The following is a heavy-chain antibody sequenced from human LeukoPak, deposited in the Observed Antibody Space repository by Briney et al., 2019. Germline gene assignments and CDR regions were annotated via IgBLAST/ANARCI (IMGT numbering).Heavy chain of an antibody. CDR1: GYHFNAYW. V-gene: IGHV5-51*01. Sequence: PGESLKISCKGFGYHFNAYWIAWVRQMPGQGLEWMVIIFPDDSDTRYNLAFQGQVIISADKSVTTAYLQWSSLKASDTAIYYCARPNITSYYDSRGYDAFDVWGQGTMVTVSS. D-gene: IGHD3-22*01. CDR3: ARPNITSYYDSRGYDAFDV. J-gene: IGHJ3*01. CDR2: IFPDDSDT.